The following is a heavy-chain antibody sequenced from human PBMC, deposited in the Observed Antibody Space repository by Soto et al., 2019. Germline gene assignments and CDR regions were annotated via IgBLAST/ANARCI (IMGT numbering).Heavy chain of an antibody. CDR3: ARDYSSGYGMDV. CDR1: GYTFTSYD. Sequence: GASVKVSCKAPGYTFTSYDINWVRQATGQGLEWMGWMNPNSGNTDYAQKFQGRVTMTRNTSISTAYMELSSLRTEDTAVYYCARDYSSGYGMDVWGQGTTVTVSS. D-gene: IGHD6-19*01. V-gene: IGHV1-8*01. J-gene: IGHJ6*02. CDR2: MNPNSGNT.